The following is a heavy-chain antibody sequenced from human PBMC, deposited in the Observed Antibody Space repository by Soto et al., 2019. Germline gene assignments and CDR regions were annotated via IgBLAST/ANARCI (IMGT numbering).Heavy chain of an antibody. CDR2: INHSGST. Sequence: SETLSLTCAVYGGSFSGYYWSWIRQPPGKGLEWIGEINHSGSTNYNPSLKSRVTISVDTSKNQFSLKLSSVTAADTAVYYCARDLGSSWYPEYFQHWGQGTLVTVSS. J-gene: IGHJ1*01. D-gene: IGHD6-13*01. V-gene: IGHV4-34*01. CDR1: GGSFSGYY. CDR3: ARDLGSSWYPEYFQH.